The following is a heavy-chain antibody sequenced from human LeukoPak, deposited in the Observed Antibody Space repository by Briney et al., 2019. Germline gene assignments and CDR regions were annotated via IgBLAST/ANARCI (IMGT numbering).Heavy chain of an antibody. CDR1: GGTFSSYA. D-gene: IGHD3-22*01. V-gene: IGHV1-69*06. Sequence: SVKVSCKASGGTFSSYAISWVRQAPGQGLEWMGGIIPIFGTANYAQKFQGRVTITADKSTSTAYMELSSLRSEDTAVYYCARANPYYYDSSGYFDAFDIWGQGTMVTVSS. CDR3: ARANPYYYDSSGYFDAFDI. CDR2: IIPIFGTA. J-gene: IGHJ3*02.